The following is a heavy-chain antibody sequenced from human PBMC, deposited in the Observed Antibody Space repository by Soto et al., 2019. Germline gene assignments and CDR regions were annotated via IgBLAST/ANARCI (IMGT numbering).Heavy chain of an antibody. D-gene: IGHD4-4*01. CDR1: GFSFENYA. CDR2: ISWHSGNL. CDR3: SKDKVYSNYEHNFDY. Sequence: EVQLVESGGGLVQPGRSLRLSCAASGFSFENYAMHWVRQAPGEGLEWVSGISWHSGNLGYADSVRGRFTISSDNAKNSLYLQMNSLRSVDTGLYYCSKDKVYSNYEHNFDYWGQGTLVTVSS. J-gene: IGHJ4*02. V-gene: IGHV3-9*01.